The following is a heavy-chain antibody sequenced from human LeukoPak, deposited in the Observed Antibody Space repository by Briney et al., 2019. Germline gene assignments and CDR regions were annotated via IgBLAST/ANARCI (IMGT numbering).Heavy chain of an antibody. V-gene: IGHV4-61*02. CDR1: GGSIRSGSYY. J-gene: IGHJ5*02. CDR3: ARGLVVTPSNWFDP. D-gene: IGHD3-22*01. CDR2: IYSSGST. Sequence: SSETLSLTCTVSGGSIRSGSYYWSWIRQPAGKGLEWIARIYSSGSTNNNPSLKSRVTISVDTSKNQFSLKLTSVTAADTAVYYCARGLVVTPSNWFDPWGQGNLVTVSS.